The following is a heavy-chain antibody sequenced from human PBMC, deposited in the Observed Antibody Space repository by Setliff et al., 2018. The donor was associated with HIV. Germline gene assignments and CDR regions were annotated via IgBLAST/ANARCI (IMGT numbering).Heavy chain of an antibody. CDR1: GYTFTYYA. CDR2: INSGNGNT. Sequence: GASVKVSCKASGYTFTYYAIHWLRQAPGHRLQWMGWINSGNGNTKYSQKFQGRVTITKDTSASTAYMELSSLRSEDTAVYYCARVSGLSGELLYFDYWGLGTLVTVSS. D-gene: IGHD1-26*01. CDR3: ARVSGLSGELLYFDY. V-gene: IGHV1-3*01. J-gene: IGHJ4*02.